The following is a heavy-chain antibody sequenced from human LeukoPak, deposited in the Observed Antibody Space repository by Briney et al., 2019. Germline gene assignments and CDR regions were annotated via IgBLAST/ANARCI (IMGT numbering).Heavy chain of an antibody. J-gene: IGHJ4*02. CDR3: AKDFSGRLGEKFDY. D-gene: IGHD3-16*01. Sequence: GGTLRLPCASSGFTFSSYGMSWVRQAPGKGLEWVSAISGRGGSTYYADAVKGRFTISRDNSQNTLYLQSNSRRAEDTAVYYCAKDFSGRLGEKFDYWGQGTLVTVSS. CDR2: ISGRGGST. V-gene: IGHV3-23*01. CDR1: GFTFSSYG.